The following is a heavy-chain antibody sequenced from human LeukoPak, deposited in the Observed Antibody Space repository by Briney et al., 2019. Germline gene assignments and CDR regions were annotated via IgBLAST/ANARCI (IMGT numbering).Heavy chain of an antibody. CDR3: ARVSPIAVAGSSYYYAMDV. J-gene: IGHJ6*02. CDR2: IFYSGTT. Sequence: SETLSLTCTVSGGSVSIGTYYWRWIRQPPGKGLEWIGYIFYSGTTNYNPSLKSRVDMSVDTSKNQFSLKLSSVTAADTAVYYCARVSPIAVAGSSYYYAMDVWGQGTTVTVSS. D-gene: IGHD6-19*01. CDR1: GGSVSIGTYY. V-gene: IGHV4-61*01.